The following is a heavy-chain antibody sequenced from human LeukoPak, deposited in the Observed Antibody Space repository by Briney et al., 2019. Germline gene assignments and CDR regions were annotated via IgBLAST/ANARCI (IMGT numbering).Heavy chain of an antibody. CDR2: ISGYNGNT. D-gene: IGHD3-3*01. Sequence: GASVKVSCKASGYTFSSYGISWVRQAPGQGLEWIGWISGYNGNTNYAQKLQGRVTMTTDTSTSTAYMELRSLRSDDTAVYYCARAEGVRDFWSGFVYYYYYMDVWGKGTTVTVSS. J-gene: IGHJ6*03. CDR1: GYTFSSYG. CDR3: ARAEGVRDFWSGFVYYYYYMDV. V-gene: IGHV1-18*01.